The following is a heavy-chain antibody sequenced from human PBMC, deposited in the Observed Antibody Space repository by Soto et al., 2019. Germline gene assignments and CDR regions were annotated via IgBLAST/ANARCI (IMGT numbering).Heavy chain of an antibody. D-gene: IGHD2-15*01. CDR3: ARPKCSGGSCYNSPYYYYGMDV. CDR2: IYPGDSDT. V-gene: IGHV5-51*01. CDR1: GYSFTSYW. J-gene: IGHJ6*02. Sequence: PGESLKISCNGSGYSFTSYWICWVRQMPWKGLEWMGIIYPGDSDTRYSPSFQGQVTISADKSISTAYLQWSSLKASDTAMYYCARPKCSGGSCYNSPYYYYGMDVWGQGTTVTVSS.